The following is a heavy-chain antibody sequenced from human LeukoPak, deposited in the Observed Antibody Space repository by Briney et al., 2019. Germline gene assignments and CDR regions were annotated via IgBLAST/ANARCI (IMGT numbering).Heavy chain of an antibody. CDR1: GFTFSSYG. CDR2: ISYDGSNK. Sequence: GGSLRLSCAASGFTFSSYGMHWVRQAPGKGLEWVAVISYDGSNKYYADSVKGRITISRDNSKNTLYLQMNSLRAEDTAVYYCAKMVSGDSGSYYWGQGTLVTVSS. V-gene: IGHV3-30*18. CDR3: AKMVSGDSGSYY. D-gene: IGHD1-26*01. J-gene: IGHJ4*02.